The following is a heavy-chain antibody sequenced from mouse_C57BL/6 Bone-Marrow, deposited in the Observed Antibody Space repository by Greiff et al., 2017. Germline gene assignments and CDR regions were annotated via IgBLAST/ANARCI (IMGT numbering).Heavy chain of an antibody. J-gene: IGHJ2*01. CDR1: GFNIKDDY. CDR2: IDPEIGAT. Sequence: EVQLQQSGAELVRPGASVKLSCTASGFNIKDDYIPWVKQRPEQGLEWIGWIDPEIGATEYASKFQGKATITSDTSSNTAYLQLSSLTSEDTAVYYCSSFDGNSFDFWGQGTPLTVAS. CDR3: SSFDGNSFDF. V-gene: IGHV14-4*01. D-gene: IGHD2-3*01.